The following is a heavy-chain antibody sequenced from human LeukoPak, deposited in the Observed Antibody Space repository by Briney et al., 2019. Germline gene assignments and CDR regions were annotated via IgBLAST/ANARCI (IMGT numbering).Heavy chain of an antibody. CDR2: IYSGGTT. V-gene: IGHV3-66*01. Sequence: PGGSLRLSCAPSGFRARNNYMSWVRQPPGEGLEWVSAIYSGGTTYYADSVKGRFTISRDDSKNTLFLQLNSLRAEDTAVYYCARGRLSSADAFDIWGQGTMVTVSS. CDR3: ARGRLSSADAFDI. CDR1: GFRARNNY. J-gene: IGHJ3*02. D-gene: IGHD3-10*01.